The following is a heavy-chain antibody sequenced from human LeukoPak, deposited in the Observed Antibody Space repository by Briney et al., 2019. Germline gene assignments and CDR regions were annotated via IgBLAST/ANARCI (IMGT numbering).Heavy chain of an antibody. D-gene: IGHD3-22*01. V-gene: IGHV3-30*18. J-gene: IGHJ4*02. CDR2: IPYDGSNK. CDR3: AKDYSGYYSYFDY. Sequence: AGRSLRLSCVASGFTFSSYGMHWVRQAPGKGLEWVVVIPYDGSNKYYADSVKGRFTISRDNSKNTLYLQMNSLRAEDTAVYYCAKDYSGYYSYFDYWGQGTLVTVSS. CDR1: GFTFSSYG.